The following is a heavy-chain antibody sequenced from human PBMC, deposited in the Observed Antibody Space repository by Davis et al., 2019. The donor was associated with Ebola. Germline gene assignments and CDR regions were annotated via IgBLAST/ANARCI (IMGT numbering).Heavy chain of an antibody. J-gene: IGHJ6*02. CDR2: INHSGST. CDR3: ARVLVSSSPTLWYYYYGMDV. Sequence: SETLSLTCTVSGGSISSYYWSWIRQPPGKGLEWIGEINHSGSTNYNPSLKSRVTISVDTSKNQFSLKLSSVTAADTAVYYCARVLVSSSPTLWYYYYGMDVWGQGTTVTVSS. D-gene: IGHD6-6*01. CDR1: GGSISSYY. V-gene: IGHV4-34*01.